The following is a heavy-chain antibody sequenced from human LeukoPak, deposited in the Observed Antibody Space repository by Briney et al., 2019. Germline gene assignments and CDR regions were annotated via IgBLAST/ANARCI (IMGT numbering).Heavy chain of an antibody. D-gene: IGHD2-15*01. CDR2: IYYTGST. CDR1: GGSIRSYY. CDR3: ATRYCSGGSCYSVWFDP. V-gene: IGHV4-59*12. J-gene: IGHJ5*02. Sequence: SSETLSLTCTVSGGSIRSYYWSWIRQPPGKGLEWVGYIYYTGSTNYNPSLKSRVTISVDTSKNQFSLKLSSVTAADTAVYYCATRYCSGGSCYSVWFDPWGQGSLVTVSS.